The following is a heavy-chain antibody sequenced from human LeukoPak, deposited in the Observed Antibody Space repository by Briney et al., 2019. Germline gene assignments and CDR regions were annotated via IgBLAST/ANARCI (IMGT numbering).Heavy chain of an antibody. Sequence: ASVKVSCKVSGYTLTELSMHWVRQAPGKGLEWMGGFDPEDGETIYAQKFQGRVTMTEDTSTDTAYMELSSLRSEDTAVYYCATERPSKRSGSYYGGYWGQGTLVTVSS. CDR2: FDPEDGET. CDR3: ATERPSKRSGSYYGGY. V-gene: IGHV1-24*01. D-gene: IGHD1-26*01. J-gene: IGHJ4*02. CDR1: GYTLTELS.